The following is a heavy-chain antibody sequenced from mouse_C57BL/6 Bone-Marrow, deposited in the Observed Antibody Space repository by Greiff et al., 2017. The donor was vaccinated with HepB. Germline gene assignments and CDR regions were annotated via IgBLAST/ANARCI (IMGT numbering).Heavy chain of an antibody. V-gene: IGHV5-6*01. J-gene: IGHJ1*03. CDR2: ISSGGSYT. D-gene: IGHD2-1*01. Sequence: EVKLMESGGDLVKPGGSLKLSCAASGFTFSSYGMSWVRQTPDKRLEWVATISSGGSYTYYPDSVKGRFTISRDNAKNTLYLQMSSLKSEDTAMYYCARQYGTWYFDVWGTGTTVTVSS. CDR3: ARQYGTWYFDV. CDR1: GFTFSSYG.